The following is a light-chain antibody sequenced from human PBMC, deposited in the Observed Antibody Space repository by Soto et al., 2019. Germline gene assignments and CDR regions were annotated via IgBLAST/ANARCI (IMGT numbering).Light chain of an antibody. Sequence: QSALTQPASVSGSPGQSITIFCTGTSSDVGGYNYVSWYQQHPGKAPKLMIYDVSNRPSGVSNRFSGSKSANTASLTISGLQAEDEADYYCSSYTGSSTYVVFGGGTKLTVL. CDR1: SSDVGGYNY. CDR3: SSYTGSSTYVV. CDR2: DVS. V-gene: IGLV2-14*01. J-gene: IGLJ2*01.